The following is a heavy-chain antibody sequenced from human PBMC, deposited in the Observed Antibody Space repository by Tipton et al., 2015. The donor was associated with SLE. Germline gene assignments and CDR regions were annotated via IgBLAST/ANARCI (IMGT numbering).Heavy chain of an antibody. CDR1: GGSFSGYY. J-gene: IGHJ6*02. D-gene: IGHD2-21*02. CDR2: INDSGST. Sequence: TLSLTCGVYGGSFSGYYWSLIRQTPGKGLEWIGEINDSGSTNYNPSLKSRVTISVDTSKNQIFLTLTSVTAADTAVYYCSDGYYYYHGMDVWGQGTTVIVSS. CDR3: SDGYYYYHGMDV. V-gene: IGHV4-34*01.